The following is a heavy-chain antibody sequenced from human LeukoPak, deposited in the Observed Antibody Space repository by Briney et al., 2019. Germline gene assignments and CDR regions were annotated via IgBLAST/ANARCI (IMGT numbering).Heavy chain of an antibody. V-gene: IGHV4-4*07. J-gene: IGHJ5*02. CDR3: ARERYCSSTSCYIWGHNWFVP. D-gene: IGHD2-2*02. CDR2: IYTSGST. Sequence: SETLSLTCTVSGGSISSYYWSWIRQPAGKGLEWIGRIYTSGSTNYNPSLKSRVTMSVDTSKNQFSLKLSSVTAADTAVYYCARERYCSSTSCYIWGHNWFVPWGQGTLVTVSS. CDR1: GGSISSYY.